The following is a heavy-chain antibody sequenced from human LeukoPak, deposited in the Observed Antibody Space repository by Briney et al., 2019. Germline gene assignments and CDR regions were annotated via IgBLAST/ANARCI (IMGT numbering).Heavy chain of an antibody. CDR1: GFTFSSYS. CDR2: ISSSSSYI. Sequence: GGSLRLSCAASGFTFSSYSMNWVRQAPGKGLEWVSSISSSSSYIYYADSVKGRFTISRDNAKNSLYLQMNSLRAEDTAVYYCAREVNYYYYMDVWGKGTTVTVSS. D-gene: IGHD4-11*01. V-gene: IGHV3-21*01. CDR3: AREVNYYYYMDV. J-gene: IGHJ6*03.